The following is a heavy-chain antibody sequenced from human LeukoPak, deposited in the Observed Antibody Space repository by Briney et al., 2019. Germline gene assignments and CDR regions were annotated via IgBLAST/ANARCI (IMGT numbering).Heavy chain of an antibody. CDR1: GYTLTDLS. CDR2: FDPEDGET. D-gene: IGHD6-6*01. V-gene: IGHV1-24*01. CDR3: ATSVIAARGIWFDP. J-gene: IGHJ5*02. Sequence: ASVKVSCEVSGYTLTDLSMHWVRQAPGKGLEWMGGFDPEDGETIYAQKFQGRVTMTEDTSTDTAYMELSSLRSEDTAVYYCATSVIAARGIWFDPWGQGTLVTVSS.